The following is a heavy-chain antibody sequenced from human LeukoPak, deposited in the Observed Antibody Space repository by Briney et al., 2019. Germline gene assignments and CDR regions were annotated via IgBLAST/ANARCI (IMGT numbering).Heavy chain of an antibody. D-gene: IGHD2-2*01. CDR2: ISSNGGST. CDR3: ARARARYCSSTSCYPFDP. Sequence: PGGSLRLSCATCGYTLSSYAMHWVRQAPGKGLEYVSAISSNGGSTYYANSVKGRFTISRDNSKNTLYLQMGSLRAEDMAVYYCARARARYCSSTSCYPFDPWGQGTLVTVSS. CDR1: GYTLSSYA. J-gene: IGHJ5*02. V-gene: IGHV3-64*01.